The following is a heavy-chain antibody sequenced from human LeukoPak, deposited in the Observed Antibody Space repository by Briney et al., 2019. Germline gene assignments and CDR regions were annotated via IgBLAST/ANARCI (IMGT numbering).Heavy chain of an antibody. CDR3: ARVGYYASGPFSYFDY. J-gene: IGHJ4*02. CDR1: GFTFSGYA. CDR2: ISYDGSNE. Sequence: GESLKISCAASGFTFSGYAMHWVRQAPGKGLEWVAVISYDGSNEYYADSVKGRFTISRDNSKNTLYLQMNSLSVEDTAVYYCARVGYYASGPFSYFDYWGRGTLVTVSS. D-gene: IGHD3-10*01. V-gene: IGHV3-30-3*01.